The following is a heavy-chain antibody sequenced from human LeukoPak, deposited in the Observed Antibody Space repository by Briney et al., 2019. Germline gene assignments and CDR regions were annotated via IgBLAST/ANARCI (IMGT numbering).Heavy chain of an antibody. V-gene: IGHV4-39*01. CDR1: GGSISGSRSY. CDR2: VFHSGTT. D-gene: IGHD4-23*01. J-gene: IGHJ4*02. CDR3: ARRDYSGDNPVLDF. Sequence: SETLSLTCTVSGGSISGSRSYWGWIRQPPGKGLEWIGSVFHSGTTYYNPSLKSRLTISVDTSKSQFSLKLRSVTAADTAVYFCARRDYSGDNPVLDFWGQGTLVTVSS.